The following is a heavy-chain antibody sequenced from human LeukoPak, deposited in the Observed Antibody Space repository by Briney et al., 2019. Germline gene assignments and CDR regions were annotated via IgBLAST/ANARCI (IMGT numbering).Heavy chain of an antibody. CDR1: GGSISTYY. Sequence: SETLSLTCNVSGGSISTYYWSWIRQPPGKGLEWIAYIYYSGSTNYNPSLKSRVTISVDTSKNQFSLKLNSVTAADTAVYYCARGGWPTTVPIPFEYWGQGTLVTVSS. D-gene: IGHD4-17*01. V-gene: IGHV4-59*01. J-gene: IGHJ4*02. CDR3: ARGGWPTTVPIPFEY. CDR2: IYYSGST.